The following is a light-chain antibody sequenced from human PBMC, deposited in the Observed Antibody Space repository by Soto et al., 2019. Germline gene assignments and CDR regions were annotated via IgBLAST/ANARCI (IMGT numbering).Light chain of an antibody. CDR3: QQRTNWPIT. CDR2: DAS. CDR1: QSVGSY. V-gene: IGKV3-11*01. J-gene: IGKJ5*01. Sequence: EIVLAQSPATLSLSPGERATLSCRASQSVGSYLAWYQQKPGQAPRLLIYDASTRATGIPARFSGSGSGTDLYLTISSLEPEDFVVYYCQQRTNWPITFGQGTRLDIK.